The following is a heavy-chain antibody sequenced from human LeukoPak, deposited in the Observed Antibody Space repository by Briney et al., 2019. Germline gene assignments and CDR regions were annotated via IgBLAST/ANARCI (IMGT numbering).Heavy chain of an antibody. CDR1: GYTFTGYY. Sequence: ASVKVSCKASGYTFTGYYMHWVRQAPGQGLEWMGWINPNSGGTIYAQKFQGRVTMTRDTSISTAYMELSRLRSDDTAVYYCASPLSTYYDSSGPHSGWGQGTLVTVSS. CDR3: ASPLSTYYDSSGPHSG. J-gene: IGHJ4*02. CDR2: INPNSGGT. D-gene: IGHD3-22*01. V-gene: IGHV1-2*02.